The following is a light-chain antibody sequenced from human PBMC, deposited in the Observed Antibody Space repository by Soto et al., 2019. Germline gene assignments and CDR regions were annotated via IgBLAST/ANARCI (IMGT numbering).Light chain of an antibody. CDR2: GNS. CDR3: QSYDSSLSGWV. CDR1: SSNIGAGYD. J-gene: IGLJ3*02. Sequence: QSVLTQPPSVSGATGQRVTISCTESSSNIGAGYDVHWYQQLPGTAPKLLIYGNSNRPSGVPDRFSGSKSGTSASLAITGLQAEDEAHYYCQSYDSSLSGWVFGGGTKLTV. V-gene: IGLV1-40*01.